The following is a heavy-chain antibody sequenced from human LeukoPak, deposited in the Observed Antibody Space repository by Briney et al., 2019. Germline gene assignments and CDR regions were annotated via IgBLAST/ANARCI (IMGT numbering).Heavy chain of an antibody. V-gene: IGHV3-30*18. J-gene: IGHJ4*02. CDR1: GFSFRSYV. D-gene: IGHD3-10*01. Sequence: PGRSLRLSCAASGFSFRSYVMSWVRQAPGKGLEWVAVISYDGSNKYYADSVKGRFTISRDNSKNTLYLQMNSLRAEDTAVYYCAKDLRYYGSGSSLDYWGQGTLVTVSS. CDR3: AKDLRYYGSGSSLDY. CDR2: ISYDGSNK.